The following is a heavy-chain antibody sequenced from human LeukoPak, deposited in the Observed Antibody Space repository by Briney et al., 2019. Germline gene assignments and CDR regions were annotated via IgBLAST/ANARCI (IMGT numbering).Heavy chain of an antibody. CDR3: AKGSSGSFYSHFDY. V-gene: IGHV3-23*01. CDR2: ISGSGDST. D-gene: IGHD3-10*01. CDR1: GFTVSSNY. J-gene: IGHJ4*02. Sequence: GGSLRLSRAASGFTVSSNYMSWVRQAPGKGLEWVSAISGSGDSTYYADSVKGRFTISRDNSKNTLYLQMNSLRAEDTAVYYCAKGSSGSFYSHFDYWGQGALVTVSS.